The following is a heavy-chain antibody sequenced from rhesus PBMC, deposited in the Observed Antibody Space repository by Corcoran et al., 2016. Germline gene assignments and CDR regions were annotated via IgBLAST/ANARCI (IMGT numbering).Heavy chain of an antibody. CDR2: ISNGGGST. V-gene: IGHV3-178*01. Sequence: EVQLVESGGGLAKPGGSLRLSCAASGFTSSDSYMAGVRPAPGKGLEWVSRISNGGGSTWYADSVKGRFTISRENAKNTLYFQMNSLRAEDTAVYYCARDRDSWNDRFDYWGQGVLVTVSS. CDR1: GFTSSDSY. CDR3: ARDRDSWNDRFDY. J-gene: IGHJ4*01. D-gene: IGHD1-14*01.